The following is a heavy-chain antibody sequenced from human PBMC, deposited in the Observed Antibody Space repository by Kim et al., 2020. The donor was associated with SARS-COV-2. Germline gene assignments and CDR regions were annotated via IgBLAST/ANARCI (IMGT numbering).Heavy chain of an antibody. Sequence: GGSLRLSCAASGFSFSTYWVSWVRQVPGMGLEWMANIKYGGGEKNYVDSVRGRFTISRDDAKNSIYLQMNSLRIEDTAVYYCARERCQYGSSSADYGLDV. CDR1: GFSFSTYW. J-gene: IGHJ6*01. V-gene: IGHV3-7*03. CDR3: ARERCQYGSSSADYGLDV. CDR2: IKYGGGEK. D-gene: IGHD6-6*01.